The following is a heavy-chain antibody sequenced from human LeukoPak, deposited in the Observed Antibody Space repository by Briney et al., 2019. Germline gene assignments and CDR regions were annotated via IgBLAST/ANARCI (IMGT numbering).Heavy chain of an antibody. D-gene: IGHD6-13*01. CDR2: ISGYKGNT. CDR1: GYTFTSYG. Sequence: ASVKVSCKASGYTFTSYGISWVRQAPGQGLEWMGWISGYKGNTNYAEKLQGRVTMTTDTSTSTAYMELRSLRSDDTAVYYCARRTRGIAAAGHYYYYYMDVWGKGTTVTVSS. J-gene: IGHJ6*03. V-gene: IGHV1-18*01. CDR3: ARRTRGIAAAGHYYYYYMDV.